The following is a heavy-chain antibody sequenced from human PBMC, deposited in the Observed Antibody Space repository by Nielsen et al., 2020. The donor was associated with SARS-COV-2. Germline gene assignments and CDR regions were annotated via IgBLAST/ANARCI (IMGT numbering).Heavy chain of an antibody. V-gene: IGHV4-59*08. CDR2: IYYTGST. D-gene: IGHD1-26*01. CDR3: ATAVGATSSHDAFDI. CDR1: GGSISSYY. J-gene: IGHJ3*02. Sequence: SETLSLTCTVSGGSISSYYWSWIRQPPGKGLEWIGCIYYTGSTNYNPSLKSRVTMSVDTSKNQFSLKLRSVTAADTAVYFCATAVGATSSHDAFDIWGQGTMVTVSS.